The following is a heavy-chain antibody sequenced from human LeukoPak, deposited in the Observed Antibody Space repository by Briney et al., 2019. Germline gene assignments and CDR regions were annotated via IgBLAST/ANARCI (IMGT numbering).Heavy chain of an antibody. Sequence: GGSLRLSCAASGFMFSSYGMSWVRQAPGKGLEWVSAISGSGAKTFYADSVKGRFTISRDNSKNTLYLQMDSLRAEDTAVYYCAKSLTTTNSYYGLDVWGQGTTVTVSS. J-gene: IGHJ6*02. CDR1: GFMFSSYG. V-gene: IGHV3-23*01. CDR2: ISGSGAKT. D-gene: IGHD4-11*01. CDR3: AKSLTTTNSYYGLDV.